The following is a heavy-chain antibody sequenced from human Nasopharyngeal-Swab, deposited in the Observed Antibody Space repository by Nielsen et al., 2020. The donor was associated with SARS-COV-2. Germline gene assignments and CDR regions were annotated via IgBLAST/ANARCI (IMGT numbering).Heavy chain of an antibody. V-gene: IGHV1-18*01. CDR2: ISAYNGRT. J-gene: IGHJ4*02. D-gene: IGHD6-25*01. CDR3: ARDPRGPDY. Sequence: WVRQAPGRGLEWMGWISAYNGRTYYAQKFQGRVTMTTDTSTSTAYMDLRSLRSDDTAVYYCARDPRGPDYWGQGTLVTVSS.